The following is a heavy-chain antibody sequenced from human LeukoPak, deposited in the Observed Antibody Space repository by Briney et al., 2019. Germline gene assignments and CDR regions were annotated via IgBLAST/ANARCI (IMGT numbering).Heavy chain of an antibody. Sequence: GGSLRLSCAATGLSVSSNFMSWVRQAPGKGLEWVSVIYGGGSTYYADSVKGRFTISRDNAKNSLYLQMNSLRAEDTAVYYCARNSGYVDYWGQGTLVTVSS. D-gene: IGHD3-22*01. V-gene: IGHV3-53*01. J-gene: IGHJ4*02. CDR1: GLSVSSNF. CDR2: IYGGGST. CDR3: ARNSGYVDY.